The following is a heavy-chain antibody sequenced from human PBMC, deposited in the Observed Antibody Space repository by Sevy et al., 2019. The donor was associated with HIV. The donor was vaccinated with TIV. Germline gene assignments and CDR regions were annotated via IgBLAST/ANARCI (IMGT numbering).Heavy chain of an antibody. CDR2: INPNSGGT. CDR1: GYTFTGYY. Sequence: ASVKVSCKASGYTFTGYYMHWVRQAPGQGLEWMGRINPNSGGTNYAQKFQGRVTMTRDTSISTAYMELSRLGSDDTAVYYCARGEFGGYYYYGMDVWGQGTTVTVSS. J-gene: IGHJ6*02. V-gene: IGHV1-2*06. D-gene: IGHD3-10*01. CDR3: ARGEFGGYYYYGMDV.